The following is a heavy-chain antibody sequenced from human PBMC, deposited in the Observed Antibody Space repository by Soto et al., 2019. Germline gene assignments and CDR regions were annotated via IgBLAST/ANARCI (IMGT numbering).Heavy chain of an antibody. V-gene: IGHV4-4*02. D-gene: IGHD5-18*01. CDR1: GGSISSSNW. CDR2: IYHSGST. CDR3: ARGPAEGIQLWQRGGDAFDI. J-gene: IGHJ3*02. Sequence: SETLSITCAVSGGSISSSNWWSWVRHPPGKGLEWIGEIYHSGSTNYNPSLKSRVTISVDKSKNQFSLKLSSVTAADTAVYYCARGPAEGIQLWQRGGDAFDIWGQGTMVT.